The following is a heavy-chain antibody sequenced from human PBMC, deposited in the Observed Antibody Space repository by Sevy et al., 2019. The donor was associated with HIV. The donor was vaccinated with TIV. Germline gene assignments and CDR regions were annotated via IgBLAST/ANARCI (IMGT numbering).Heavy chain of an antibody. J-gene: IGHJ4*02. Sequence: SETLSLTCTVSGGSISLYFWSWIRQPPGKGLEWIGYMYASGATNYNPSLKSRVSISLDTSKNQFSLRLKSVTAADTAVYYCARESIGATGDFYSWGQGTLVTVSS. CDR3: ARESIGATGDFYS. CDR1: GGSISLYF. V-gene: IGHV4-59*01. D-gene: IGHD6-13*01. CDR2: MYASGAT.